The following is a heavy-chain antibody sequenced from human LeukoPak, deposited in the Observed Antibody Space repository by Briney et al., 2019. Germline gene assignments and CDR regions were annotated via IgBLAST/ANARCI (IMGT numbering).Heavy chain of an antibody. D-gene: IGHD3-16*01. Sequence: GGSLRLSCAASGFTVSNKYMSWVRQAPGKGLEWVSVIYSGDNTYYVESVKGRFTISRDNSKNTLLLQMNRLRAEDTAVYYCAGRRVLDASFDYWGQGTLVTVSS. CDR1: GFTVSNKY. CDR2: IYSGDNT. J-gene: IGHJ4*02. CDR3: AGRRVLDASFDY. V-gene: IGHV3-66*02.